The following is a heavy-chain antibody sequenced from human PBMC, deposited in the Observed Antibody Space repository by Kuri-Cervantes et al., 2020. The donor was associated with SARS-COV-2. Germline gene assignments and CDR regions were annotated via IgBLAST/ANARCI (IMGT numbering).Heavy chain of an antibody. Sequence: GESLKISCVASGFSFSDYYMSWIRQAPGKVLEWVSYISGSGGYTNYADSVKGRFTISRDNAKNSVYLQMRSVRAEDTAVYYCARDLISVTAYFDFWGQGTQVTVSS. J-gene: IGHJ4*02. V-gene: IGHV3-11*06. CDR3: ARDLISVTAYFDF. D-gene: IGHD2-21*02. CDR1: GFSFSDYY. CDR2: ISGSGGYT.